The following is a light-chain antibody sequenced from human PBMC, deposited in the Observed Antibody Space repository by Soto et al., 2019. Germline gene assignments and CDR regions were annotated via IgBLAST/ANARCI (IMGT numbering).Light chain of an antibody. CDR3: QQRSRT. CDR2: DAS. Sequence: EIVLTQSPATLSLSPGETATLSCRASESVSRYLAWYQQKPGQAPRLLIYDASNRATGIPTRFSGSGSGSDFTLTISSLEPDYFAVYYCQQRSRTFGGGTKVEI. J-gene: IGKJ4*01. V-gene: IGKV3-11*01. CDR1: ESVSRY.